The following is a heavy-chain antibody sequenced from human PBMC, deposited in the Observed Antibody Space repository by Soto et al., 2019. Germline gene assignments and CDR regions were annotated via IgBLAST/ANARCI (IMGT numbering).Heavy chain of an antibody. CDR1: GFTFSDYY. Sequence: GGSLRLSCAASGFTFSDYYMSWIRQAPGKGLEWVSYISSSGSTIYYADSVKGRFTISRDNAKNSLYLQMNSLRAEDTAVYYCARNKNYDFWSGFPSTGYYMDVWGKGTTVTVSS. CDR2: ISSSGSTI. CDR3: ARNKNYDFWSGFPSTGYYMDV. J-gene: IGHJ6*03. D-gene: IGHD3-3*01. V-gene: IGHV3-11*01.